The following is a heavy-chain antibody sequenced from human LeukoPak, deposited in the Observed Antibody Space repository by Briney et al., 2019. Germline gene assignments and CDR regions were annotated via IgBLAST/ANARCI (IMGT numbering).Heavy chain of an antibody. CDR1: GFTFSSYV. V-gene: IGHV3-23*01. CDR2: ISGSGYIT. D-gene: IGHD3-22*01. Sequence: GGSLRLSCAASGFTFSSYVMSWVRQAPGKGLEWVAGISGSGYITYYADSVKGRFTISRDNSKNTLYLQMNSLRAEDTAVYYCAKDPSAGYYDSSGYYIPSRDDAFDIWGHGTMVTVSS. CDR3: AKDPSAGYYDSSGYYIPSRDDAFDI. J-gene: IGHJ3*02.